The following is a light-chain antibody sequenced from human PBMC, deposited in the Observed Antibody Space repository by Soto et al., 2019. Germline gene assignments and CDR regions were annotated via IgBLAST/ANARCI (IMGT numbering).Light chain of an antibody. J-gene: IGKJ2*01. V-gene: IGKV2-24*01. Sequence: IVLTQTRLSSPVTLGQPASISCRASQSLVHIDGNTYFNWLQQRPGQTPRLLIYKISNRFPGVPDRFSGSGAGTDFTLKISRVEAEDVGVYYCMQATQSYTFGQGNRLEIK. CDR1: QSLVHIDGNTY. CDR2: KIS. CDR3: MQATQSYT.